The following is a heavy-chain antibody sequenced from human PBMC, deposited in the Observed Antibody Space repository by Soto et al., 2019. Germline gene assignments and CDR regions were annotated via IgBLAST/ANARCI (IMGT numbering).Heavy chain of an antibody. J-gene: IGHJ6*02. CDR3: ARDRNRKVCSGGSCYSGYYYYYYGMDV. CDR1: GGSISSGGYY. D-gene: IGHD2-15*01. Sequence: PSETLSLTCTVSGGSISSGGYYWSWIRQHPGKGLEWIGYIYYSGSTYYNPSLRSRVTISVDTSKNQFSLKLSSVTAADTAVYYCARDRNRKVCSGGSCYSGYYYYYYGMDVWGQGTTVTVSS. CDR2: IYYSGST. V-gene: IGHV4-31*03.